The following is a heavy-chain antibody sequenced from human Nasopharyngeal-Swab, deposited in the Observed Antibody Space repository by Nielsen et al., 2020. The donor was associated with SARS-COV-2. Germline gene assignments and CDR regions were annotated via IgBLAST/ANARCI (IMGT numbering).Heavy chain of an antibody. Sequence: SETLSLTCTVSGGSISSYYWSWIRQPPGKGLEWIGYIHYSGSTNYNPSLKSRVTISVATSKNQFSLKLSSVTAADTAVYYCARGSGYDDSSGYSDYWGQGTRVTVSS. V-gene: IGHV4-59*13. J-gene: IGHJ4*02. CDR1: GGSISSYY. D-gene: IGHD3-22*01. CDR3: ARGSGYDDSSGYSDY. CDR2: IHYSGST.